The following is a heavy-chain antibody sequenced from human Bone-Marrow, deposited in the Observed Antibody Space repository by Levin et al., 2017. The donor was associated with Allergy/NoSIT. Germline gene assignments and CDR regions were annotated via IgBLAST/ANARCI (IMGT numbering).Heavy chain of an antibody. CDR3: VRLWTQWDLQDY. Sequence: ASVKVSCKGSGYTFSTYGMSWVRQAPGQGLEWIGLIRAYSGHTTYEQKFEGRVTMTTDTSTDTAYMELRGLRSDDTAVYYCVRLWTQWDLQDYWGQGTLVSVSS. CDR2: IRAYSGHT. D-gene: IGHD3/OR15-3a*01. J-gene: IGHJ4*02. V-gene: IGHV1-18*01. CDR1: GYTFSTYG.